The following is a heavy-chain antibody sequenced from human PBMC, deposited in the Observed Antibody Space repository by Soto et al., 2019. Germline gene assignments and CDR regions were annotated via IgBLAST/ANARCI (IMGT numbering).Heavy chain of an antibody. J-gene: IGHJ5*02. CDR2: ISSDGDIT. CDR3: VKVSTFYDLLTGYYSTNFFDP. D-gene: IGHD3-9*01. Sequence: GGSLRLSCSASGFTFSEYSMHWVRQAPGKGLQYVSTISSDGDITYYADSVKGRFTISRDNSKNTLYLQMNSLRPEDTAVYYCVKVSTFYDLLTGYYSTNFFDPWGQGTLVTVYS. V-gene: IGHV3-64D*06. CDR1: GFTFSEYS.